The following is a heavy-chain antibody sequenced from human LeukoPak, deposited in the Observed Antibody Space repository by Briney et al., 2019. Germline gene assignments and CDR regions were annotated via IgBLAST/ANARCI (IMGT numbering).Heavy chain of an antibody. Sequence: PGRSLRLSCAASGFTFSSYGMHWVRQAPGKGLEWVAVIWYDGSNKYYADSVKGRFTISRDNSKNTLYLQMNSLRAEDTAVYYCARAGADVWSGYSKINDGMDVWGQGTTVTVSS. CDR3: ARAGADVWSGYSKINDGMDV. V-gene: IGHV3-33*01. CDR1: GFTFSSYG. CDR2: IWYDGSNK. J-gene: IGHJ6*02. D-gene: IGHD3-3*01.